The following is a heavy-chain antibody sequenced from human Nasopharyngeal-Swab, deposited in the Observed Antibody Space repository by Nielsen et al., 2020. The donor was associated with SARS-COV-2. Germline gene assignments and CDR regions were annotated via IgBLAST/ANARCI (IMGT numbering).Heavy chain of an antibody. CDR3: ARVVVTATLDY. J-gene: IGHJ4*02. D-gene: IGHD2-15*01. V-gene: IGHV3-64*01. CDR2: ISSNGGST. Sequence: GGSLRLSCAASGFTFSSYAMSWVRQAPGKGLEWVSAISSNGGSTYYANSVKGRFTISRDNSKNTLYLQMGSLRAEDMAVYYCARVVVTATLDYWGQGTLVTVSS. CDR1: GFTFSSYA.